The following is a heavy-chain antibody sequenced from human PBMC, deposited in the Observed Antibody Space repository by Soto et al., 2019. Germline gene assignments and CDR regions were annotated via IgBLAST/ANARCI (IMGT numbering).Heavy chain of an antibody. CDR2: ITPVFGTA. CDR3: GRSLEGITVTNWFDP. CDR1: ADTVNSYS. J-gene: IGHJ5*02. V-gene: IGHV1-69*01. Sequence: QVQLVQSGAEVKKPGSSVKVSCKASADTVNSYSLSWLRQAPGQRLEWMGGITPVFGTADYAQSFEDRLTITADDSTSTVYMEPSSLRSDDTAGYYWGRSLEGITVTNWFDPWGQGALVTVSS. D-gene: IGHD4-17*01.